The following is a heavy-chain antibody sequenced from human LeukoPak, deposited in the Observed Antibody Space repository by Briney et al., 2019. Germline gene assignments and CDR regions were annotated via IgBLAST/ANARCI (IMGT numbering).Heavy chain of an antibody. J-gene: IGHJ4*02. CDR3: ARELRTFDS. D-gene: IGHD3-16*01. CDR2: IKHNGDEL. Sequence: GGSLRLSCAASGFTFSSYWMTWVRQAPGKGLEWVANIKHNGDELNYVDSVEDRFTISRDNAKDSLYLHMTGLRAEDTAVYYCARELRTFDSWGQGTLVTVSS. CDR1: GFTFSSYW. V-gene: IGHV3-7*01.